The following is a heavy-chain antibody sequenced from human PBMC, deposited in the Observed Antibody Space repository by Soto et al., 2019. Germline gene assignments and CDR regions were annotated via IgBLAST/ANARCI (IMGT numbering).Heavy chain of an antibody. V-gene: IGHV4-31*03. Sequence: QVQLHESGPGLVKTSQTLSLTCTVSGGSISSGGYYWSWIRQHPGKGLEWIGYIYYSGSTYYHPSLKSRVTISVDTSKNPFSLKLSSVTAADTGVYYCARVYNWNYSLWGQGTLVTVSS. D-gene: IGHD1-1*01. CDR3: ARVYNWNYSL. J-gene: IGHJ4*02. CDR2: IYYSGST. CDR1: GGSISSGGYY.